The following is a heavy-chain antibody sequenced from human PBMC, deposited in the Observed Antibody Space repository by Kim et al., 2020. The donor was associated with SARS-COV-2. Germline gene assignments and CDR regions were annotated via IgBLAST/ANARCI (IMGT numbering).Heavy chain of an antibody. J-gene: IGHJ4*02. V-gene: IGHV3-74*01. CDR3: ARGIYRYPY. D-gene: IGHD3-16*02. CDR1: GFTFSSYW. Sequence: GGSLRLSCAASGFTFSSYWMHWVRQAPGKGLEWVSRISGDGSSTTYADSVKGRFTISRDNAKNTLYLQMNSLRAEDTAVYYCARGIYRYPYWGQGTLVTVSS. CDR2: ISGDGSST.